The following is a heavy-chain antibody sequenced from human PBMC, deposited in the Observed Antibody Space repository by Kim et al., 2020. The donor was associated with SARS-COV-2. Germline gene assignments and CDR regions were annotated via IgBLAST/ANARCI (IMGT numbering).Heavy chain of an antibody. D-gene: IGHD3-10*01. J-gene: IGHJ6*02. CDR3: AKDQGTMVRGGQGIYYYGMDV. CDR1: GFTFSSYG. V-gene: IGHV3-30*18. CDR2: ISYDGSNK. Sequence: GGSLRLSCAASGFTFSSYGMHWVRQAPGKGLEWVAVISYDGSNKYYADSVKGRFTISRDNSKNTLYLQMNSLRAEDTAVYYCAKDQGTMVRGGQGIYYYGMDVWGQGTTVTVSS.